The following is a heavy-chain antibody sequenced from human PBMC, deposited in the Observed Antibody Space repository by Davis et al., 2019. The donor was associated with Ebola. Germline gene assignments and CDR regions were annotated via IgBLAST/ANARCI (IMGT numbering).Heavy chain of an antibody. CDR1: GLTFSSHA. CDR3: AREMATTNDAFDI. CDR2: IAYAGDNK. D-gene: IGHD5-24*01. V-gene: IGHV3-30-3*01. Sequence: PGGSLRLSCVDSGLTFSSHAMHWVRQAPGKGLEWVAVIAYAGDNKYYADSVKGRFTISRDNSKNTLYLQKNSLRVEDTAVYYCAREMATTNDAFDIWGQGTMVSVSS. J-gene: IGHJ3*02.